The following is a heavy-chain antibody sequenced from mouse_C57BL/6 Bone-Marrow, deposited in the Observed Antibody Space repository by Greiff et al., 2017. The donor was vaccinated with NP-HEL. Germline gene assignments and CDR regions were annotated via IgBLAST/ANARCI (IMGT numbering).Heavy chain of an antibody. CDR1: GFTFSSYA. Sequence: EVQLVASGGGLVKPGGSLKLSCAASGFTFSSYAMSWVRQTPEKRLEWVATISDGGSYTYYPDNVKGRFTISRDNAKNNLYLQMSHLKSEDTAMYYCARDPYPGYAMDYWGQGTSVTVSS. CDR3: ARDPYPGYAMDY. CDR2: ISDGGSYT. V-gene: IGHV5-4*01. J-gene: IGHJ4*01.